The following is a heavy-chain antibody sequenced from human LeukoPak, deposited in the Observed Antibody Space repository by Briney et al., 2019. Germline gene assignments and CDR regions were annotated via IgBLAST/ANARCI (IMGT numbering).Heavy chain of an antibody. CDR3: ASGAYFDC. V-gene: IGHV3-30*02. CDR2: IRYDGSNK. CDR1: GFTFSSYE. D-gene: IGHD3-10*01. Sequence: QSGGSLRLSCAASGFTFSSYEMNWVRQAPGKGLEWVAFIRYDGSNKYYADSVKGRFTISRDNSKNTLYLQMNSLRAEDTAVYYCASGAYFDCWGQGTLVTVSS. J-gene: IGHJ4*02.